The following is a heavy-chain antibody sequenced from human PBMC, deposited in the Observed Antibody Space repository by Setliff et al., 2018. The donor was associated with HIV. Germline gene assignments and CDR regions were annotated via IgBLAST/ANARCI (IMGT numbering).Heavy chain of an antibody. J-gene: IGHJ6*02. CDR1: GGSLTNYY. D-gene: IGHD2-8*01. CDR3: ARAPSCADSWCYMYYYYYYGMDV. Sequence: PSETLSLTCTLYGGSLTNYYWAWIRQSPAKGLEWIGEIVDSGSTNYSPSLKSRVTISLDTSKKQFSLRLNSVTAADTGVYYCARAPSCADSWCYMYYYYYYGMDVWGLGTTVTVSS. V-gene: IGHV4-34*12. CDR2: IVDSGST.